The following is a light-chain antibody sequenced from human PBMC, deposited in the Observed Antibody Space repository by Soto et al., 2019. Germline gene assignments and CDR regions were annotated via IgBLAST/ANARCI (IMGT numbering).Light chain of an antibody. CDR2: DAS. CDR3: QQRSNWPSIT. CDR1: QSVSSY. J-gene: IGKJ5*01. Sequence: EIVLTQSTATLALSPGERATLSCMASQSVSSYLAWYQQKPGQAPRLLISDASNRATGIPVRFSGSGFGTDFTLTISSLEAEDSAVYYCQQRSNWPSITFGQGTRLESK. V-gene: IGKV3-11*01.